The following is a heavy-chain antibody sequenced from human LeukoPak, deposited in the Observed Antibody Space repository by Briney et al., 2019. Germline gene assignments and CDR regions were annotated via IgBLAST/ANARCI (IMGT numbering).Heavy chain of an antibody. CDR2: IYTSGST. Sequence: SETLSLTCTVSGGSISSYYWSWIRQPAGKGPEWIGRIYTSGSTNYNPSLKSRVTISVDTSKNQFSLKLSSVTAADTAVYYCARQRYSYGYGWFDPWGQGTLVTVSS. CDR1: GGSISSYY. J-gene: IGHJ5*02. CDR3: ARQRYSYGYGWFDP. D-gene: IGHD5-18*01. V-gene: IGHV4-4*07.